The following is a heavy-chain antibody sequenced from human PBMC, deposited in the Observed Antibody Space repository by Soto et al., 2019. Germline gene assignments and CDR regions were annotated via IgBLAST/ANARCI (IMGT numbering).Heavy chain of an antibody. J-gene: IGHJ4*02. CDR2: ISGRGSTT. V-gene: IGHV3-23*01. CDR3: AKADYDFWSGYSAPGY. CDR1: GFTFSSYG. Sequence: DVQLLESGGGLVQPGGSLRLSCATSGFTFSSYGLSWVRQAPGKGLEWVSSISGRGSTTFYAESVKGRFTISRDNSKSTLYLLMNSLRDEDAALYYCAKADYDFWSGYSAPGYWGQGTLVTVSS. D-gene: IGHD3-3*01.